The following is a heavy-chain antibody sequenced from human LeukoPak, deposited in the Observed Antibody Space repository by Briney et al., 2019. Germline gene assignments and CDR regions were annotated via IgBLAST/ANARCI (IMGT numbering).Heavy chain of an antibody. CDR2: IYSGGST. Sequence: GGSLRLSCAASGFTFSSYAMSWVRQAPGKGLEWVSVIYSGGSTYYADSVKGRFTISRDNSKNTLYLQMNSLRAEDTAVYYCARVRALGSSWGYFDLWGRGTLVTVSS. D-gene: IGHD7-27*01. CDR1: GFTFSSYA. V-gene: IGHV3-66*01. J-gene: IGHJ2*01. CDR3: ARVRALGSSWGYFDL.